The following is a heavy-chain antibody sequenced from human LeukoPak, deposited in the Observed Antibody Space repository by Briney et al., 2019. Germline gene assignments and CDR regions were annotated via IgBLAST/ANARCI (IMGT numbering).Heavy chain of an antibody. CDR2: ICGSGSST. CDR1: GFTFSSYA. V-gene: IGHV3-23*01. CDR3: AKDRGDSSSYYLAEYFQH. D-gene: IGHD3-22*01. Sequence: PGGSLRLSCAASGFTFSSYAMRWVPHAPGKALEWVSSICGSGSSTYYADSVKGRFTISRDNSKNTLYLQMNSLRAEDTAVYYCAKDRGDSSSYYLAEYFQHWGQGTLVTVSS. J-gene: IGHJ1*01.